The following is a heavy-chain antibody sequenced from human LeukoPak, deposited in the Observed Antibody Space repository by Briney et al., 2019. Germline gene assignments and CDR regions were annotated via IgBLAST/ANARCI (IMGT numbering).Heavy chain of an antibody. CDR2: IIPIFGTA. CDR3: AREKLKNDAFDI. Sequence: SVKVSCKASGGTFSSYAISWVRQAPGQGLEWMGGIIPIFGTANYAQKFQGRVTITADESTSTAYMGLSSLRSEDTAVYYCAREKLKNDAFDIWGQGTMVTVSS. CDR1: GGTFSSYA. V-gene: IGHV1-69*13. J-gene: IGHJ3*02.